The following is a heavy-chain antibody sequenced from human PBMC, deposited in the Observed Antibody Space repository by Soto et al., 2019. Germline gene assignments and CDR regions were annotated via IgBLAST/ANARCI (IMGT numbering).Heavy chain of an antibody. Sequence: ASVKVSCKASGYTFTGYYMHWVRQAPGQGLEWMGWINPNSGGTNYAQKFQGWVTMTRDTSTSTAYMELSRLRSDDTAVYYCARGSYYYGSGEPFDIWGQGTMVTVSS. CDR3: ARGSYYYGSGEPFDI. J-gene: IGHJ3*02. CDR1: GYTFTGYY. D-gene: IGHD3-10*01. CDR2: INPNSGGT. V-gene: IGHV1-2*04.